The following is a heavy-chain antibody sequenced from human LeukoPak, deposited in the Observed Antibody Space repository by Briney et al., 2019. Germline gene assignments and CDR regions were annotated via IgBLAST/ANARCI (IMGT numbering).Heavy chain of an antibody. Sequence: WETLSLTCAVSGGSFSNYYWSWIRQPPGKGLEWIGEIHPYGFTNFNPSLKSRLSISVDTSKNQFSLKLTSVTAADTAVYYCSRGSDESKTGDSWGPGSLVTVSS. CDR3: SRGSDESKTGDS. V-gene: IGHV4-34*01. CDR1: GGSFSNYY. CDR2: IHPYGFT. J-gene: IGHJ4*02. D-gene: IGHD3-9*01.